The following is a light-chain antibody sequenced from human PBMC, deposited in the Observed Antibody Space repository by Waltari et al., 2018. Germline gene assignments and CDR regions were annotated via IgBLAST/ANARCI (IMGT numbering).Light chain of an antibody. J-gene: IGKJ1*01. CDR2: WAS. CDR3: QQYYTTPWT. CDR1: RTVLYKSNKKSY. V-gene: IGKV4-1*01. Sequence: DIVMSQSQDSLAVSLGERATIYCKSSRTVLYKSNKKSYLAWYQQKAGQPPRLLIYWASTRASGVPARFSGSGSGTDFTLTISSLQAEDVALYYCQQYYTTPWTFGQWTKVEVK.